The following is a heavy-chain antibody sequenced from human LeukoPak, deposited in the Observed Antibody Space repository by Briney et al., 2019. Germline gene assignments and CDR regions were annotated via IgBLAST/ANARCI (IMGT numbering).Heavy chain of an antibody. Sequence: PGGSLRLSCAASGFTFSSYGMHWVRQAPGKGLEWVAFIRYDGSNKYYADSVKGRFTISRDNSKNTLYLQMNSLRAEDTAVYYCAKDGEFYYCSGSLDYWGQGTLVTVSS. V-gene: IGHV3-30*02. J-gene: IGHJ4*02. D-gene: IGHD3-10*01. CDR3: AKDGEFYYCSGSLDY. CDR2: IRYDGSNK. CDR1: GFTFSSYG.